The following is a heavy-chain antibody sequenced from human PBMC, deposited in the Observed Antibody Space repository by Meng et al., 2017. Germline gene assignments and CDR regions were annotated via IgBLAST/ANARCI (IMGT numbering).Heavy chain of an antibody. CDR2: ISAYNGNT. Sequence: QVQLVQSGAEVKKPGASLKVSCKASGYTFTSYGISWVRQAPGQGLEWMGWISAYNGNTNYAQKFQGRVTMTRNTSISTAYMELSSLRSEDTAVYYCARAMTTVMVDYWGQGTLVTVSS. D-gene: IGHD4-17*01. V-gene: IGHV1-18*01. CDR3: ARAMTTVMVDY. J-gene: IGHJ4*02. CDR1: GYTFTSYG.